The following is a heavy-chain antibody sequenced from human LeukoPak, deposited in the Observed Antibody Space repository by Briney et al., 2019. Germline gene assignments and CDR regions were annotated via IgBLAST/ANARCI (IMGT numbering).Heavy chain of an antibody. Sequence: PGGSLRLSCEASAFTFSSYWTSWVRQAPGKGLEGVANIKEDGSEINYVDSVKGRFTISRDNAKNSLFLQMNSLRVEDTAVYYCARDRGYSSFDYWGQGTLVTVSS. CDR2: IKEDGSEI. J-gene: IGHJ4*02. V-gene: IGHV3-7*01. D-gene: IGHD4-23*01. CDR3: ARDRGYSSFDY. CDR1: AFTFSSYW.